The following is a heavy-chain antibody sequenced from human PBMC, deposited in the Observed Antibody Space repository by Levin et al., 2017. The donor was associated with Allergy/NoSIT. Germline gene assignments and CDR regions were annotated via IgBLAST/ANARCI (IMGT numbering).Heavy chain of an antibody. CDR1: GFTFSSYA. Sequence: GESLKISCAASGFTFSSYAMSWVRQAPGKGLEWVSVVSGSGGTTFYADSVKGRFTVSRDNSKNTLYLQMNSLRAEDTAVYYCAKDRTRCTGSCDGDYFDYWGQGTLVTVSS. V-gene: IGHV3-23*01. J-gene: IGHJ4*02. D-gene: IGHD2-15*01. CDR3: AKDRTRCTGSCDGDYFDY. CDR2: VSGSGGTT.